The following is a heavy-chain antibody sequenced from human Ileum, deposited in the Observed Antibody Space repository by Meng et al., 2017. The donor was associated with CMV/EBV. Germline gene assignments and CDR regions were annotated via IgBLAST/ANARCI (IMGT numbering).Heavy chain of an antibody. J-gene: IGHJ3*01. D-gene: IGHD3-10*01. CDR2: VNPKVDGT. CDR3: AREDYGSGTARDNGFDF. V-gene: IGHV1-2*02. Sequence: ASVKVSCKASGYTFTGYYIHWVRQAPGQGLEWMGWVNPKVDGTSYAPKFQGRATMTRDASINTAYMELSGLRSDDTAVYYCAREDYGSGTARDNGFDFWGQGTMVPSPQ. CDR1: GYTFTGYY.